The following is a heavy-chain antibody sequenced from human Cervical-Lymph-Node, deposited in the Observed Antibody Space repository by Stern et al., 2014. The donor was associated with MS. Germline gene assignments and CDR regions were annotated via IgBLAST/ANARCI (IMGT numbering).Heavy chain of an antibody. J-gene: IGHJ4*02. D-gene: IGHD2-8*01. CDR2: ISADSGTT. CDR3: ARDKMHAFDY. CDR1: GYTFTSYG. Sequence: QVQLVQSGTEVKKPGASLIVSCKASGYTFTSYGISWVRQAPGQGLEWVGWISADSGTTRYAQTLRDRITLTRDTSTGTVYMELRTLRSEDTAVYYCARDKMHAFDYWGQGTQVSVSS. V-gene: IGHV1-18*01.